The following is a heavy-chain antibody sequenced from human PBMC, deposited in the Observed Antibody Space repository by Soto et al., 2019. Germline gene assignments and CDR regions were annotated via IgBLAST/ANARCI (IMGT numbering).Heavy chain of an antibody. D-gene: IGHD3-16*02. CDR3: ARGRHMITFGGVIV. Sequence: QVQLVQSGAELKKPGASVKVSCKASGYTFTSYAMHWVRQAPGQRLEWMGWINAGNGNTKYSQKFQGRVTITRDTSASTAYMELSSLRSEDTAVYYCARGRHMITFGGVIVWGQGTLVTVSS. V-gene: IGHV1-3*01. CDR1: GYTFTSYA. J-gene: IGHJ4*02. CDR2: INAGNGNT.